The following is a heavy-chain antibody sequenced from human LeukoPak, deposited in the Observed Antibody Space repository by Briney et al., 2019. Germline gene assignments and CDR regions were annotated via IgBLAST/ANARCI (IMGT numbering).Heavy chain of an antibody. CDR3: ARPAWYYYYYMDV. J-gene: IGHJ6*03. Sequence: GASVKVSCKASGYTFTSYAMHWVRQAPGQRLEWMGWINAGNGNTKYSQEFQGRVTITRDTSASTAYMELSSLRSEDMAVYYCARPAWYYYYYMDVWGKGTTVTVSS. CDR1: GYTFTSYA. CDR2: INAGNGNT. D-gene: IGHD2-2*01. V-gene: IGHV1-3*03.